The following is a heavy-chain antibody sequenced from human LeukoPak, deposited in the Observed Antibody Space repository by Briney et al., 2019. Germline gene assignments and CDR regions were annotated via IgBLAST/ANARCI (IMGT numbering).Heavy chain of an antibody. V-gene: IGHV3-21*01. CDR1: AFTFSSYS. CDR3: ARDSQYGDYYY. Sequence: PGGSLTLSCAASAFTFSSYSMNWVRPPPGKGLEWVSSISSSSSYIYYADSVKGRFTISRDNTKSSLYLQMNSLRAEDAAEYYCARDSQYGDYYYWGQGTLVTVSS. D-gene: IGHD4-17*01. J-gene: IGHJ4*02. CDR2: ISSSSSYI.